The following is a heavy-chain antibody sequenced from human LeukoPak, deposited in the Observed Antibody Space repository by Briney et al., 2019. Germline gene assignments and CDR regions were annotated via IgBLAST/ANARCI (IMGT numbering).Heavy chain of an antibody. CDR3: ARDVMVAAGNYFDY. J-gene: IGHJ4*02. V-gene: IGHV3-53*01. Sequence: GGSLRLSCAASGFTVSSNYMSWVRQAPGKGLEWVSVIYSGGSTYYADSVKGRFTISRDNSKNTLYLQMNSLRAEDTAVYYCARDVMVAAGNYFDYWGQGTLVTVSS. CDR1: GFTVSSNY. D-gene: IGHD2-8*01. CDR2: IYSGGST.